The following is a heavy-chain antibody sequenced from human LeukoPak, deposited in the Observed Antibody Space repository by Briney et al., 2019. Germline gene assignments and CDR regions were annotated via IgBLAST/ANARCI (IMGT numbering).Heavy chain of an antibody. D-gene: IGHD3-22*01. V-gene: IGHV4-4*02. CDR2: FYHSGST. CDR1: GGSISSSYW. J-gene: IGHJ4*02. CDR3: ARGIPGYFNTSGYYYDY. Sequence: PSGTLSVTCAVSGGSISSSYWWSWVRQPPGKGLEWIGEFYHSGSTNYNPSLKSRVTISVDKSRNQFSLRLSSVTAADTAVYYCARGIPGYFNTSGYYYDYWGQGTLVTVSS.